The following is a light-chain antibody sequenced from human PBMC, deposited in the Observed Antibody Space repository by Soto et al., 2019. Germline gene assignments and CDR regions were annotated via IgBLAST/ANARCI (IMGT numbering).Light chain of an antibody. CDR3: QQNDNTPSFT. CDR2: ATT. V-gene: IGKV1-39*01. CDR1: QSVISY. J-gene: IGKJ2*01. Sequence: DIQLTQSPSSLSSSVGDRVTITCRASQSVISYLNWYQQKSGQAPKLLIYATTLMQSGVTTRFSGSASGTECTHTISRLHPEDFGIYSCQQNDNTPSFTFGQETQLEI.